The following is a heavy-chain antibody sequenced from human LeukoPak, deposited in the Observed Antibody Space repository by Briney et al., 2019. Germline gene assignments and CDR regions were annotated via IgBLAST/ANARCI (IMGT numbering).Heavy chain of an antibody. CDR1: GVSISSGGYY. CDR2: IYYSGST. CDR3: ARDSRQYQLDHFYGMDV. V-gene: IGHV4-31*03. D-gene: IGHD2-2*01. Sequence: PSETLSLTCTVSGVSISSGGYYWSWIRQHPGKGLEWIGYIYYSGSTYYNPSLKSRVTISVDTSKNQFSLKLSSVTAADTAVYYCARDSRQYQLDHFYGMDVWGQGTTVTVSS. J-gene: IGHJ6*02.